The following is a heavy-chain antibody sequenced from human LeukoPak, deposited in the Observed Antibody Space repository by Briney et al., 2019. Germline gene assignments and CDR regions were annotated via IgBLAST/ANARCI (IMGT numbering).Heavy chain of an antibody. CDR2: ISYSGST. J-gene: IGHJ4*02. CDR1: GGSISSYY. V-gene: IGHV4-59*08. Sequence: SETLSLTCTVSGGSISSYYWSWIRQPPGKGLDWIGYISYSGSTNYNSSLKSRITISKDTSKNQFSLKLSSVTAADTAVYYCVRHSRRYGSGIDYWGQGTLVTVSS. CDR3: VRHSRRYGSGIDY. D-gene: IGHD6-25*01.